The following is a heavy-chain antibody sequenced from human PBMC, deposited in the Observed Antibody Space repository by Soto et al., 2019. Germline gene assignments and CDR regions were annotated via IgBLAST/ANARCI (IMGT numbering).Heavy chain of an antibody. Sequence: ASVKVSCKASGYTFTSYGISWVRQAPGQGLEWMGWISAYNGNTNYAQKLQGRVTMTTDTSTSTAYMELRSLRSDDTAVYYCARKIAAAGTRFIYWFDPWGQGTLVTVSS. CDR2: ISAYNGNT. CDR1: GYTFTSYG. V-gene: IGHV1-18*04. CDR3: ARKIAAAGTRFIYWFDP. D-gene: IGHD6-13*01. J-gene: IGHJ5*02.